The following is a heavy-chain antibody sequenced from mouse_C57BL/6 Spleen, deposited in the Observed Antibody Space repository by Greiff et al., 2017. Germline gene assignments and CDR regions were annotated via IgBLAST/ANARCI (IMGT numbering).Heavy chain of an antibody. J-gene: IGHJ2*01. D-gene: IGHD2-12*01. Sequence: QVQLQQSGAELVRPGTSVKVSCKASGYAFTNYLIEWVKQRPGQGLEWIGVINPGSGGTNYTEKFKGKATLTSDKSSSTAYMQLSSLTSEDSAVYFCARGGIDFDYWGQGTTLTVSS. CDR2: INPGSGGT. CDR3: ARGGIDFDY. V-gene: IGHV1-54*01. CDR1: GYAFTNYL.